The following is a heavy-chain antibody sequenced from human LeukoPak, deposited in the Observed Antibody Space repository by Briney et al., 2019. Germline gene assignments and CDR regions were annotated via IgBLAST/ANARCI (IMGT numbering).Heavy chain of an antibody. V-gene: IGHV3-7*01. Sequence: GGSLRLSCAASGFTFSSYWMSWVRQAPGKGLEWVANIKQDGGETYYGDSVKGRFTISRDNAKNSLYLQMRSLRAEDTAVYYCARETPRRGETRDGYRWGQGTVVTVSS. CDR1: GFTFSSYW. CDR3: ARETPRRGETRDGYR. CDR2: IKQDGGET. J-gene: IGHJ4*02. D-gene: IGHD5-24*01.